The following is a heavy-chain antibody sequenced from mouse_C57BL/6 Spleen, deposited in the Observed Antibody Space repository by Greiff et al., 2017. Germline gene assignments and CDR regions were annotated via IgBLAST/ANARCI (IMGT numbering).Heavy chain of an antibody. CDR1: GYTFTSYW. J-gene: IGHJ2*01. CDR2: IDPSDSYT. V-gene: IGHV1-50*01. CDR3: AHSSSDY. D-gene: IGHD1-1*01. Sequence: VQLQQPGAELVKPGASVKLSCKASGYTFTSYWMQWVKQRPGQGLEWIGEIDPSDSYTNYNQKFKGKATLTVDTSSSTAYMQLSSLTSEDSAVYYCAHSSSDYWGQGTTLTVSS.